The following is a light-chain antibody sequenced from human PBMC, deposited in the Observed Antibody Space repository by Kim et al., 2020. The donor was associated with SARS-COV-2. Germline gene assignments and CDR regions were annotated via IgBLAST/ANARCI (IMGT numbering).Light chain of an antibody. CDR3: QQRYKWPLT. CDR2: DTS. J-gene: IGKJ4*01. CDR1: QSVYSY. V-gene: IGKV3-11*01. Sequence: EIVLTQSPATLCLSPGERATLSCRASQSVYSYLGWYQQKPGQAPRLLIYDTSNRASGIPPRFSGSGSGTGFTLTISSLEPEDFAIYYCQQRYKWPLTFGGGTKVDIK.